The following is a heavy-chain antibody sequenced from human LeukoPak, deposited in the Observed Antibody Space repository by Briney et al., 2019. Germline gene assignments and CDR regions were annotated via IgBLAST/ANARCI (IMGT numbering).Heavy chain of an antibody. V-gene: IGHV4-59*01. CDR2: IYYSGST. Sequence: SETLSLTCTVSGGFISSYYWSWIRQPPGKGLEWIGYIYYSGSTNYNPSLKSRVTISVDTSKNQLSLKVTSVTAADTAVYYCARIFREWLSLFDYWGQGTLVTVSS. D-gene: IGHD3-22*01. CDR3: ARIFREWLSLFDY. J-gene: IGHJ4*02. CDR1: GGFISSYY.